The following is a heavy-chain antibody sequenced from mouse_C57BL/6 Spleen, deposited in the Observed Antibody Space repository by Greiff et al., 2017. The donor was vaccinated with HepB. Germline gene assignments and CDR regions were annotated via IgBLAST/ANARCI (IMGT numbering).Heavy chain of an antibody. V-gene: IGHV5-16*01. CDR2: INYDGSST. D-gene: IGHD1-1*01. CDR1: GFTFSDYY. J-gene: IGHJ2*01. CDR3: ARAPIYYYGRGYFDY. Sequence: EVKLVESEGGLVQPGSSMKLSCTASGFTFSDYYMAWVRQVPEKGLEWVANINYDGSSTYYLDSLKSRFIISRDNAKNILYLQMSSLKSEDTATYYCARAPIYYYGRGYFDYWGQGTTLTVSS.